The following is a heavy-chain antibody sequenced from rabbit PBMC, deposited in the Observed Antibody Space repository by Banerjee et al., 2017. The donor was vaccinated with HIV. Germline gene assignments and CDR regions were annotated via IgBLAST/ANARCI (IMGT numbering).Heavy chain of an antibody. D-gene: IGHD1-1*01. J-gene: IGHJ4*01. CDR2: IGTGSGST. CDR3: ARSSSGDYRRVNL. V-gene: IGHV1S40*01. CDR1: GFSFSSGYY. Sequence: QQLVESGGGLVKPGASLTLTCKASGFSFSSGYYMSWVRQAPGKGLEWIGCIGTGSGSTYYASWAKGRFTISKTSSTTVTLQMTSLTAADTATYFCARSSSGDYRRVNLWGPGTLVTVS.